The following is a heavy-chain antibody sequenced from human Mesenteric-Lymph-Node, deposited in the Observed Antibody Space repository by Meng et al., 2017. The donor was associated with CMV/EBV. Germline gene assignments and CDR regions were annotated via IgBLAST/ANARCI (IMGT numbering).Heavy chain of an antibody. CDR2: IYYSGTT. D-gene: IGHD3-22*01. V-gene: IGHV4-39*07. J-gene: IGHJ4*02. CDR1: GGSISSSSYY. Sequence: SETLSLTCTVSGGSISSSSYYWACIRQPPGKGLECIGNIYYSGTTYYNPSLKSRVTISIDKSKNQFSLKLSSVTAADTAVYYCARANYDSSGYVILYYFDYWGQGTLVTVSS. CDR3: ARANYDSSGYVILYYFDY.